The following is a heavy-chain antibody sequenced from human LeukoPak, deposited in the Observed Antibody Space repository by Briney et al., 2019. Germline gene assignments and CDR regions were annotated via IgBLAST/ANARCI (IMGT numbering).Heavy chain of an antibody. CDR3: AREVWYYYDSSGYYFDY. D-gene: IGHD3-22*01. CDR2: IRYDGSNK. J-gene: IGHJ4*02. V-gene: IGHV3-30*02. Sequence: GRSLRLSCAASGFTFSSYGMHWVRQAPGKGLEWVAFIRYDGSNKYYADSVKGRFTISRDNSKNTLYLQMNSLRAEDTAVYYCAREVWYYYDSSGYYFDYWGQGTLVTVSS. CDR1: GFTFSSYG.